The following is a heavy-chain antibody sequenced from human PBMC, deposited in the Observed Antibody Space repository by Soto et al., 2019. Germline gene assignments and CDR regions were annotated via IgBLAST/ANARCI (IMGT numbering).Heavy chain of an antibody. V-gene: IGHV4-39*01. Sequence: QLQLQESGPGLLKPSETLSLTCTVSGGSITSDNSYWGWIRQPPGKGLEWIGSLYSSGSTYYNPSLRSRVTISVNTSKNQFSLKQHSVTAADTALYYCATSYSDARYDFPWYFALWGRGTLVTVSS. J-gene: IGHJ2*01. CDR1: GGSITSDNSY. D-gene: IGHD3-3*01. CDR3: ATSYSDARYDFPWYFAL. CDR2: LYSSGST.